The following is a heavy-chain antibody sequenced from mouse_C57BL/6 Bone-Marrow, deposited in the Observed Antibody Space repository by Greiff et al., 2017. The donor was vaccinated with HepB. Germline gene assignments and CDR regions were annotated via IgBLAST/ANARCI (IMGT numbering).Heavy chain of an antibody. Sequence: VQLQQSGAELVKPGASVKLSCKASGYTFTSYWMHWVKQRPGQGLEWIGMIHPNSGSTNYNEKFKSKATLTVDKSSSTAYMQLSSLTSEDSAVYYCATYYYGSSLDFDCWGQGTTLTVSS. CDR2: IHPNSGST. D-gene: IGHD1-1*01. CDR1: GYTFTSYW. J-gene: IGHJ2*01. CDR3: ATYYYGSSLDFDC. V-gene: IGHV1-64*01.